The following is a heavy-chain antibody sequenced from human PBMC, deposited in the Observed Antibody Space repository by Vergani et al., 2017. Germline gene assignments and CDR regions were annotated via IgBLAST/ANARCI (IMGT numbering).Heavy chain of an antibody. J-gene: IGHJ4*02. V-gene: IGHV4-34*01. CDR1: GGSFSGYY. D-gene: IGHD1-7*01. CDR3: ARGHWNYLHLDDY. Sequence: QVQLQQWGAGLLKPSETLSLTCAVYGGSFSGYYWSWIRQPPGKGLEWIGEINHSGSTNYNPSLKSRVTISVDKSKNTFSLQLSAVTAADTAVYYCARGHWNYLHLDDYWGQGTLVTVSS. CDR2: INHSGST.